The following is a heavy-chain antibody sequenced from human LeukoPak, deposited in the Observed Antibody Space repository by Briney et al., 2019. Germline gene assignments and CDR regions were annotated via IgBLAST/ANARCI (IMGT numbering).Heavy chain of an antibody. V-gene: IGHV3-7*01. Sequence: GGSLRLPCAASGFTFSDYFMSWVRQAPGKGLEWVANIKQDGSAQYYVDSVKGRFTISRDNSKNSLYLQMSKLRVEDTAVYYCARDQRIAPTQYNWFYPWGQGTLVTVSS. CDR2: IKQDGSAQ. CDR3: ARDQRIAPTQYNWFYP. J-gene: IGHJ5*02. D-gene: IGHD2-15*01. CDR1: GFTFSDYF.